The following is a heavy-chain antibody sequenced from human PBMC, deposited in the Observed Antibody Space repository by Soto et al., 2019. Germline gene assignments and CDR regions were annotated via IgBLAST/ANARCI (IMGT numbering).Heavy chain of an antibody. CDR3: AKDRYSGTYPTDFDY. Sequence: GGSLRLSCAGSGFTFSSYGIHWVRQAPGKGLEGVALISYDGGNEKYTESVKDRFTISRDDSHNVAYLQMSSRRTEDTAMYYCAKDRYSGTYPTDFDYWGPGSLVTVSS. CDR2: ISYDGGNE. V-gene: IGHV3-30*18. D-gene: IGHD1-26*01. J-gene: IGHJ4*02. CDR1: GFTFSSYG.